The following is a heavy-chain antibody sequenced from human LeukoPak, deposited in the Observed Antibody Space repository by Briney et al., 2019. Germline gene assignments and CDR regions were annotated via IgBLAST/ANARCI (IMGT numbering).Heavy chain of an antibody. Sequence: GESLRLSCAASGFTFGSSSMNWVRQAPGKGLEWVSYISSSSGTIYYADSGKGRFTISRDNAKNSLFLQMNNLRAEDTAVYYCARDRVYGDYRRALDYWGQGTLVTVSS. J-gene: IGHJ4*02. V-gene: IGHV3-48*01. CDR2: ISSSSGTI. D-gene: IGHD4-17*01. CDR1: GFTFGSSS. CDR3: ARDRVYGDYRRALDY.